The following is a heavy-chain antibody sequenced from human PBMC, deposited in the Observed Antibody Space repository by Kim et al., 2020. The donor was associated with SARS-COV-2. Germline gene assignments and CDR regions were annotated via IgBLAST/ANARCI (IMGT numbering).Heavy chain of an antibody. J-gene: IGHJ4*02. Sequence: GNPTYAQGFTGRFVFSLDTSVSTAYLQISSLKAEDTAVYYCARDGDRSDYWGQGTLVTVSS. CDR3: ARDGDRSDY. V-gene: IGHV7-4-1*02. D-gene: IGHD3-10*01. CDR2: GNP.